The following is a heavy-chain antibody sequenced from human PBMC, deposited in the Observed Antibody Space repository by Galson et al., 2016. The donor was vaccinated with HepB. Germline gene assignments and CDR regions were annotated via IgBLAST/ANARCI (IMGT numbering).Heavy chain of an antibody. Sequence: SLRLSCAASGFTFSNAWMSWVRQAPGKGLEWVGRIKSKSDGGTTDYVAPVKGRFIISRDDSKNTLYLQMNSLKTEDTAVYYCTTHFDWFLYNMNVWGKGTTVTVSS. CDR3: TTHFDWFLYNMNV. CDR2: IKSKSDGGTT. J-gene: IGHJ6*03. D-gene: IGHD3-9*01. CDR1: GFTFSNAW. V-gene: IGHV3-15*01.